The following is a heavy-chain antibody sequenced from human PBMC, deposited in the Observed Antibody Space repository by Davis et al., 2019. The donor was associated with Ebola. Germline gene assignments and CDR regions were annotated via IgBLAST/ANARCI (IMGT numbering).Heavy chain of an antibody. D-gene: IGHD5-12*01. Sequence: SVKVSCKASGGTFSTYTFSWVLQAPGQGLEWMGGLIPIYGTGDYAQKFQGRAAITADESTSTAYMELSSLRSEDTAVYYCARSEGSGYDYWGQGTLVTVSS. CDR1: GGTFSTYT. J-gene: IGHJ4*02. CDR3: ARSEGSGYDY. V-gene: IGHV1-69*13. CDR2: LIPIYGTG.